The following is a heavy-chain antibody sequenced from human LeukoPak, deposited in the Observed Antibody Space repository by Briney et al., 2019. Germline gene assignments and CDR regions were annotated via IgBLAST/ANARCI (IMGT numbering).Heavy chain of an antibody. D-gene: IGHD6-19*01. J-gene: IGHJ4*02. CDR2: IYYSGGT. V-gene: IGHV4-59*01. CDR1: GGSISSSY. Sequence: PSETLSLTCTVSGGSISSSYWSWIRQPPGKGLEWIGYIYYSGGTNYNPSLKSRVTISVDTPQNQFSLNLSSVTAADTAVYYCARGSYSSGWYRDDYWGQGTLVTVSS. CDR3: ARGSYSSGWYRDDY.